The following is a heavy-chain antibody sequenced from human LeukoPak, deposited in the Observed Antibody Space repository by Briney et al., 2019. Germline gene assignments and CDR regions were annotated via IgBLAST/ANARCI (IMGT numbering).Heavy chain of an antibody. CDR3: ARVSLSSSWYNWFDP. CDR2: IIPILGIA. CDR1: GGTFSSYA. Sequence: SVKVSCKASGGTFSSYAISWVRQAPGQGLEWMGRIIPILGIANYAQKFQGRVTITANKSTSTAYMELSSLRSEDTAVYYCARVSLSSSWYNWFDPWGQGTLVTVSS. D-gene: IGHD6-13*01. J-gene: IGHJ5*02. V-gene: IGHV1-69*04.